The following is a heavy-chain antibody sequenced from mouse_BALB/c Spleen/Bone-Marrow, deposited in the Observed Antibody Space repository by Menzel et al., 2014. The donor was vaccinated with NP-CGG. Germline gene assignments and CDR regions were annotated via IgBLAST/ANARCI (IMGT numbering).Heavy chain of an antibody. CDR2: INNNGVST. Sequence: EVMLVESGGGLVQPGGSLKLSCAASGFTFSTYGMSWVRQTPDKRLELVASINNNGVSTYYPDSVKGRFTISRDNAKNTLYLQMSSLKSEDTAMYYCARDHVVGYWGQGTRVTVSA. V-gene: IGHV5-6-3*01. CDR1: GFTFSTYG. CDR3: ARDHVVGY. J-gene: IGHJ3*01.